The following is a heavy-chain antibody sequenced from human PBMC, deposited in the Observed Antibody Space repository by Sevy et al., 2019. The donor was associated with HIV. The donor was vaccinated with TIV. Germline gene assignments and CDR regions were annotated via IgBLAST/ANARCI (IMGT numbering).Heavy chain of an antibody. Sequence: GGSLRLSCVGSGFTFREYSMNWVRQAPGKGLEWVSYISGSSTTIEHADSVKGRFSISRDNADNSVFLQMNRLGVEETAVYYCARSLAAAENWFDPWGQGTLVTVSS. CDR3: ARSLAAAENWFDP. V-gene: IGHV3-48*01. CDR1: GFTFREYS. CDR2: ISGSSTTI. D-gene: IGHD6-13*01. J-gene: IGHJ5*02.